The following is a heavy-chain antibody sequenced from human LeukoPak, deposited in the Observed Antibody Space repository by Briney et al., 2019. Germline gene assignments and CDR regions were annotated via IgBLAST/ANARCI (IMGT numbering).Heavy chain of an antibody. J-gene: IGHJ4*02. CDR3: ARTRTPRSHFDY. CDR2: INHSGST. CDR1: GGSISSGGYY. D-gene: IGHD1-14*01. Sequence: PSETLSLTCAVSGGSISSGGYYWSWIRQPPGKGLEWIGEINHSGSTNYNPSLKSRVTISVDTSKNQFSLKLSSVTAADTAVYYCARTRTPRSHFDYWGQGTLVTVSS. V-gene: IGHV4-34*01.